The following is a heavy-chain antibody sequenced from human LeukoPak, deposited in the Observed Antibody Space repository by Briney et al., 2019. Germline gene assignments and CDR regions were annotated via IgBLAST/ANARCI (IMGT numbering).Heavy chain of an antibody. J-gene: IGHJ6*03. CDR3: ERDSSDSSGYLPFYYYYYMDV. V-gene: IGHV1-2*02. CDR1: VYRFTGYY. D-gene: IGHD3-22*01. CDR2: VNHKKWGN. Sequence: ASVTVSCKASVYRFTGYYMQWVGPAPRQGVAWVDWVNHKKWGNNYAQNPQGRVTMIRDTAISTAYMELSRLRSDDTAVYYCERDSSDSSGYLPFYYYYYMDVWGKGTTVTVSS.